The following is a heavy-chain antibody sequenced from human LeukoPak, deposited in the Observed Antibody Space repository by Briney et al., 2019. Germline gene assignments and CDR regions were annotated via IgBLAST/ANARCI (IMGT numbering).Heavy chain of an antibody. J-gene: IGHJ6*02. CDR1: GGSISSSNW. CDR3: AREVYLIVGAPRGYYYGMDV. V-gene: IGHV4-4*02. CDR2: IYHSGST. Sequence: PSGTLSLTCAVSGGSISSSNWWSWVRQPPGKGLEWIGEIYHSGSTNYNPSLKSRVTISVDKSKNQFSLKLSSVTAADTAVYYCAREVYLIVGAPRGYYYGMDVWGQGTTVTVSS. D-gene: IGHD1-26*01.